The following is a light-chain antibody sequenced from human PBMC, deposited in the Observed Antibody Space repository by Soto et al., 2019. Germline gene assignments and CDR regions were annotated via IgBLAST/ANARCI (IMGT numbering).Light chain of an antibody. Sequence: IVMTQSPDSLGVSLGERATINCKSNETILYGSNNKNYLSWYQQKPGQPPNLLIYWASTRKYGVPERFSGSGSGTDFTLSLSNLQAEDVAVYYCHQYYSPPFAFGPGTKVHL. CDR3: HQYYSPPFA. J-gene: IGKJ3*01. CDR1: ETILYGSNNKNY. V-gene: IGKV4-1*01. CDR2: WAS.